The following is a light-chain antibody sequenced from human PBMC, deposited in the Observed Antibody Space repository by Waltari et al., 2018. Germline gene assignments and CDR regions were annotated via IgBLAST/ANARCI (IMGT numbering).Light chain of an antibody. CDR3: SSYAGRSILI. CDR2: EVF. V-gene: IGLV2-23*02. Sequence: QSALPQPASVSGSPGQSITIPCTGPNSDVASYHLVYWYQQYPGKAPRLVIYEVFKRPASVSSRFSGSKSGSTASLTISGVQAEDDATYYCSSYAGRSILIFGGGT. J-gene: IGLJ2*01. CDR1: NSDVASYHL.